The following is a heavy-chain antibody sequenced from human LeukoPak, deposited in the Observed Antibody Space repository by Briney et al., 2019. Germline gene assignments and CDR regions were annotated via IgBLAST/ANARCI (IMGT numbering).Heavy chain of an antibody. Sequence: SVKVSCKASGGTFSSYAISWVRQAPGQGLEWMGGIIPIFGTANYAQKFQGRVTITTDESTSTAYMELSSLRSEDTAVYYCARDRLEYSSSSGDDAFDIWGQGTMVTVSS. CDR1: GGTFSSYA. D-gene: IGHD6-6*01. CDR3: ARDRLEYSSSSGDDAFDI. J-gene: IGHJ3*02. V-gene: IGHV1-69*05. CDR2: IIPIFGTA.